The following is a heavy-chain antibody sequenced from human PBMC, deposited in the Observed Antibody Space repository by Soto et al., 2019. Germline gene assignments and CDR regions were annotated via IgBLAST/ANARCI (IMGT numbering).Heavy chain of an antibody. V-gene: IGHV1-2*02. CDR2: INPNSGGT. D-gene: IGHD1-26*01. CDR3: ASCSGSYGCYYGLDV. Sequence: QVQLVQYGAEVKKPGDSVKVSCKASGYTFTGYYMYWVRQAPGQGLEWMGWINPNSGGTNYAQKFQGRVAMTRETAISTAYMELSRLSSDDTAVYYCASCSGSYGCYYGLDVWGQGTTVTVSS. CDR1: GYTFTGYY. J-gene: IGHJ6*02.